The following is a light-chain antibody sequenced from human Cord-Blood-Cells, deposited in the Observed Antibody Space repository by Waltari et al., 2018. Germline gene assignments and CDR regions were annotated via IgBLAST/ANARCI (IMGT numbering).Light chain of an antibody. V-gene: IGLV2-14*01. CDR1: SSDVGGYNY. CDR2: DVS. J-gene: IGLJ2*01. CDR3: SSYTSSSTLVV. Sequence: QSALTQPASVSGSPGQSITISCTGTSSDVGGYNYVSWYQQHPGKAPKLMIYDVSNRPSGVSNRFSGSKSGNTASLTIPGLQAEYEADYYGSSYTSSSTLVVFGGGTKLTVL.